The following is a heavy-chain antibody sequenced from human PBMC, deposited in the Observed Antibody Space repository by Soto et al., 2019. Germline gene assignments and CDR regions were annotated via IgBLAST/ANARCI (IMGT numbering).Heavy chain of an antibody. V-gene: IGHV6-1*01. Sequence: QSQTLSLTCAISGDSVSSNSAAWNWIRQSPSRGLEWLGRTYYRSKWYNDYAVSVKSRITINPDTSKNQFSLQLNSVTPEDTAVYYCARDGMYSSGWYSYFDYWGQGTLVTVSS. J-gene: IGHJ4*02. D-gene: IGHD6-19*01. CDR2: TYYRSKWYN. CDR3: ARDGMYSSGWYSYFDY. CDR1: GDSVSSNSAA.